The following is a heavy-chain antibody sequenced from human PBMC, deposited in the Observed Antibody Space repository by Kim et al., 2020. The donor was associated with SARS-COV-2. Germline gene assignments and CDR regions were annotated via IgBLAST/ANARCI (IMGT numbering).Heavy chain of an antibody. CDR1: GGSISSSTYY. CDR2: IHSSGST. CDR3: ARHREYYYYYMDV. J-gene: IGHJ6*03. Sequence: SETLSLTCTVSGGSISSSTYYWGWIRQPPGKGLEWIATIHSSGSTHYNPSLKSRATISVDTSKNQFSLRLSSVTAADTAVYFCARHREYYYYYMDVLCKG. V-gene: IGHV4-39*01.